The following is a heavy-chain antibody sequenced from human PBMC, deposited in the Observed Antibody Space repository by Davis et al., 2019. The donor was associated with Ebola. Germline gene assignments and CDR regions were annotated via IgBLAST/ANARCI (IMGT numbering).Heavy chain of an antibody. CDR3: ARAGSYRFDY. Sequence: GESLKISCAASGFTFSTYWMHWVRQAPGKGLVWVSRINSDGSSINYADSVQGRFTISRDNAKNTLYLQMISLRAEDTAVYYCARAGSYRFDYWGQGTLVTVSS. D-gene: IGHD3-16*02. J-gene: IGHJ4*02. CDR2: INSDGSSI. CDR1: GFTFSTYW. V-gene: IGHV3-74*01.